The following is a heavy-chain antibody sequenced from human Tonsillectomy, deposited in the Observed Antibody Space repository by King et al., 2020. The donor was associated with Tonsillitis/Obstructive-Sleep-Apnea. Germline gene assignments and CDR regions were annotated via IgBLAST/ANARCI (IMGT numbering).Heavy chain of an antibody. CDR1: GGSISSGGYY. D-gene: IGHD1-26*01. V-gene: IGHV4-61*08. CDR2: IYYSGST. CDR3: ARADILGGDNWFDP. Sequence: VQLQESGPGLVKPSQTLSLTCTVSGGSISSGGYYWSWIRQHPGKGLEWIGYIYYSGSTNYNPSLKSRVTISVDTSKNQFSLKLSSVTAADTAVYYCARADILGGDNWFDPWGQGTLVTVSS. J-gene: IGHJ5*02.